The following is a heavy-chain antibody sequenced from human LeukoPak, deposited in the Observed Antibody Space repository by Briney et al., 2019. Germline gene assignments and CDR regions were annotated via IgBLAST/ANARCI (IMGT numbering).Heavy chain of an antibody. CDR2: IYNSGST. CDR3: ARVPTDYYDFWSGPDY. Sequence: SETLSLTCTVSGGSISSYYWSWIRQPPGKGLEWIGNIYNSGSTNYNPSLKSRVTISVDTSENQFSLKLSSVTAADTAVYYCARVPTDYYDFWSGPDYWGQGTLVTVSS. D-gene: IGHD3-3*01. V-gene: IGHV4-59*08. CDR1: GGSISSYY. J-gene: IGHJ4*02.